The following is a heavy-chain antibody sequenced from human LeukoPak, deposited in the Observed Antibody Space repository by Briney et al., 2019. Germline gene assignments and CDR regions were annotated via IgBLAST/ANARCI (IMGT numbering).Heavy chain of an antibody. J-gene: IGHJ3*01. Sequence: SETLSLTCVVYGGSFSAYYWSWIRQPPGRGLEWIGEVDHIGITNYNPPLKSRVTTSVDTSKNQFSLKMTSVTAADTAVYYCASSYSGTYYDAFDVWGHGTMVTVSS. V-gene: IGHV4-34*01. CDR1: GGSFSAYY. CDR2: VDHIGIT. CDR3: ASSYSGTYYDAFDV. D-gene: IGHD1-26*01.